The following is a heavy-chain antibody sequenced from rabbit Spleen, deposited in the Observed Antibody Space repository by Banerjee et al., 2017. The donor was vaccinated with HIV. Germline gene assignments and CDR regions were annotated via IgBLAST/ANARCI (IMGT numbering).Heavy chain of an antibody. Sequence: QDLVESGGGLVQPGGSLKLSCKASGFTLSSYYMNWVRQAPGKGLEWIGYIDPVFGITYYANWVNGRFSISRENAQNTVFLQMTSLTAADTATYFCARDVQGGSDWTFNLWGPGTLVTVS. CDR2: IDPVFGIT. D-gene: IGHD8-1*01. V-gene: IGHV1S7*01. CDR1: GFTLSSYY. J-gene: IGHJ4*01. CDR3: ARDVQGGSDWTFNL.